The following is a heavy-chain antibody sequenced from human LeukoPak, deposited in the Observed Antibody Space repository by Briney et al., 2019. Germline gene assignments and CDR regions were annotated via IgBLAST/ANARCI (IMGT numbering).Heavy chain of an antibody. V-gene: IGHV4-59*01. CDR3: ARAEEWLPDFDY. D-gene: IGHD5-18*01. J-gene: IGHJ4*02. CDR1: GGSFSGYY. CDR2: IYYSGST. Sequence: PSETLSLTCAVYGGSFSGYYWSWIRQPPGKGLEWIGYIYYSGSTNYNPSLKSRVTISVDTSKNQFSLKLSSVTAADTAVYYCARAEEWLPDFDYWGQGTLVTVSS.